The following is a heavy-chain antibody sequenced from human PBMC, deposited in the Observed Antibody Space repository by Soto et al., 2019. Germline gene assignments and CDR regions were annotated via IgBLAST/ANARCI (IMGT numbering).Heavy chain of an antibody. CDR3: ARRAVAAPGWFDP. V-gene: IGHV4-59*08. Sequence: QVQLQESGPGLVKPSETLSLTCTVSGGSISSYYWSWIRQPPGKGLEWIGYIYYSGSTNYNPSLKSRVTVSVDTSKNQCSLKLSSVTAADTAVYYCARRAVAAPGWFDPWGQGTLVTVSS. J-gene: IGHJ5*02. CDR1: GGSISSYY. D-gene: IGHD2-15*01. CDR2: IYYSGST.